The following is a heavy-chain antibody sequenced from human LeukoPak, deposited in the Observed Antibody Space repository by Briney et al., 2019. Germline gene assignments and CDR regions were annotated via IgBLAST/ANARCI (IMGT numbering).Heavy chain of an antibody. CDR1: GYTFTSYG. J-gene: IGHJ4*02. D-gene: IGHD4-17*01. CDR3: ARGDYTLGY. CDR2: ISADNGKT. Sequence: ASVKVSCKASGYTFTSYGISWVRQAPGQGLEWMGWISADNGKTKYAQKLQGRVTMTTDTSTTTAYMELRSLRSDDTAVYFCARGDYTLGYWGQGTLVTVSS. V-gene: IGHV1-18*01.